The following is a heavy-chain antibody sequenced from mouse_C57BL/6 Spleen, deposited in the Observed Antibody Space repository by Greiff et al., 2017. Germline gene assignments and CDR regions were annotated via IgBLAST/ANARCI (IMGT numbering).Heavy chain of an antibody. Sequence: EVMLVESEGGLVQPGSSMKLSCTASGFTFSDYYMAWVRQVPEKGLEWVANINYDGSSTYYLDSLKSRFIISRENAKNILYLQMSSLKSEDTATYYCARGPSGSFDYWGQGTTLTVSS. CDR3: ARGPSGSFDY. CDR2: INYDGSST. J-gene: IGHJ2*01. V-gene: IGHV5-16*01. D-gene: IGHD6-1*01. CDR1: GFTFSDYY.